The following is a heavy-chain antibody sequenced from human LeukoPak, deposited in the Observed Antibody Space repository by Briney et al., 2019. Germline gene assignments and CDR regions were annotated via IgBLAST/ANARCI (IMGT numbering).Heavy chain of an antibody. V-gene: IGHV3-23*01. Sequence: GGSLRLSCAASGFTFSSYAMSWVRQAPGKGLEWVSAISGSGGSTYYADSVKGRFTISRDNSKNTLYLQMNSLRAEHTAVYYCAKWVVGAGGFDYWGQGTLVTVSS. J-gene: IGHJ4*02. D-gene: IGHD1-26*01. CDR2: ISGSGGST. CDR3: AKWVVGAGGFDY. CDR1: GFTFSSYA.